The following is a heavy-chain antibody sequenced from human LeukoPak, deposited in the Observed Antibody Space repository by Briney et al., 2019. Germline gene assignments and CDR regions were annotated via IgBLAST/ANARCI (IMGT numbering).Heavy chain of an antibody. V-gene: IGHV3-23*01. CDR3: ATDWVVCGGDCYFGRGLDY. CDR2: ISGSGGST. Sequence: GGSLRLSCAASGFTFSSYAMSWVRQAPGKGLEWVSAISGSGGSTYYADSVKGRFTISRDNSKNTLYLQMNSLRAEDTAIYYCATDWVVCGGDCYFGRGLDYWGQGTLVTVSS. D-gene: IGHD2-21*02. J-gene: IGHJ4*02. CDR1: GFTFSSYA.